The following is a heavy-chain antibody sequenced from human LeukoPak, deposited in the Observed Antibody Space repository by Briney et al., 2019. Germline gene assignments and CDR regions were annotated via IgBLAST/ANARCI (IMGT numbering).Heavy chain of an antibody. Sequence: PGGSLRLSCAASGFTFSSYGMHWARQPPGKGLEWIAYISDIGSINYNPSLKSRVTISLDTSKNQFSLKLSSVTAADTAVYYCAGHHPRNTVDFWGQGTLVTASS. CDR3: AGHHPRNTVDF. J-gene: IGHJ4*02. CDR1: GFTFSSYG. V-gene: IGHV4-59*08. D-gene: IGHD2/OR15-2a*01. CDR2: ISDIGSI.